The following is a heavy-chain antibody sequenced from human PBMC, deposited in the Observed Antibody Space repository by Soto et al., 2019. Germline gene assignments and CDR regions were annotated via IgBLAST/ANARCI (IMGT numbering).Heavy chain of an antibody. CDR3: AREIPTTVTSFAFDM. CDR2: ISGYNGNT. D-gene: IGHD4-17*01. CDR1: GYTFTSYG. V-gene: IGHV1-18*01. Sequence: QAQLVQSGGEVKKPGASVKVSCKASGYTFTSYGVTWVRQAPGQSLEWMGWISGYNGNTNYAQKFQGRVTMTTDTSTNTGYMELRSLRSDDTAVYYCAREIPTTVTSFAFDMWGQGTMVTVSS. J-gene: IGHJ3*02.